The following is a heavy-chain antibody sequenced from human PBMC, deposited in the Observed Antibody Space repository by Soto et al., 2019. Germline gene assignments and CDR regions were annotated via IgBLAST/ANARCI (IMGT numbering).Heavy chain of an antibody. D-gene: IGHD3-22*01. J-gene: IGHJ6*02. CDR1: GFTLSRYD. Sequence: EVQLVESGGGLVQPGGSLRLSCAASGFTLSRYDMHWVRQATGKGLEWVSALGTAGDTYYSDSVKGRFTISRENAQNALYLQMNSLRGGDTAVYYCARGYFDSAYYYHYAVDVWGQGTTVTVSS. CDR3: ARGYFDSAYYYHYAVDV. CDR2: LGTAGDT. V-gene: IGHV3-13*01.